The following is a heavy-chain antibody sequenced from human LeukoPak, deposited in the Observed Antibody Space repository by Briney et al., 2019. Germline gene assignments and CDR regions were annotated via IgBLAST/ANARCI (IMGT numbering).Heavy chain of an antibody. Sequence: ASVKVSCKASGYTFTGYYMHWVRQAPGQGLEWMGWINPNSGGTNYAQKFQGRVTMTRDTSISTAYMELSRLRSDVTAVYYCVREEVDTAMATMYYYYGMDVWGQGTTVTVSS. CDR1: GYTFTGYY. D-gene: IGHD5-18*01. J-gene: IGHJ6*02. CDR3: VREEVDTAMATMYYYYGMDV. CDR2: INPNSGGT. V-gene: IGHV1-2*02.